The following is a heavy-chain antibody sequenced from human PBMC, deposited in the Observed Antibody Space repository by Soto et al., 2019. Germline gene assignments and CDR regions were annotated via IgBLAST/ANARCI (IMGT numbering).Heavy chain of an antibody. V-gene: IGHV3-13*05. CDR3: ARTDRYFYGLDV. CDR2: ISAAGDP. J-gene: IGHJ6*02. Sequence: EVQLVESGGGLVQPGGCLRLSCEASGFTFRNYDMHWVRQGTGKGLEWVSGISAAGDPDYADSVEGRFTISRENAQNSFFMKMNSLRVGDNAVYYCARTDRYFYGLDVWGQGTTVIVSS. CDR1: GFTFRNYD.